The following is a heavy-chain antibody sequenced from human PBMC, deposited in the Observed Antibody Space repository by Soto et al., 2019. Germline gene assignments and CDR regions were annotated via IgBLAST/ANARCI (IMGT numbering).Heavy chain of an antibody. CDR1: GFSLSNARMG. CDR3: ARIGRSVAGTEEGLIDY. D-gene: IGHD6-19*01. J-gene: IGHJ4*02. V-gene: IGHV2-26*01. Sequence: QVTLKESGPVLVKPTETLTLTCTVSGFSLSNARMGVSWIRQPPGKALEWLAHIFLNDEKSYSTSLKSRLTISKDTSKSQVVLTMTNMDPVDTATYYCARIGRSVAGTEEGLIDYWGQGTLVTVSS. CDR2: IFLNDEK.